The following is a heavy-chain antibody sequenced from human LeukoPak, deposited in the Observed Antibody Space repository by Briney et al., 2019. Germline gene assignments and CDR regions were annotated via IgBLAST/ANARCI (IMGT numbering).Heavy chain of an antibody. CDR1: GGSISSVGYY. J-gene: IGHJ4*02. Sequence: SETLSLTCTVSGGSISSVGYYWSWIRQHPGKGLEWIGYIYYSGSTYYNPSLKSRVTISVDTSENQFSLKLSSVTAADTAVYYCARVYSYGSNAFDYWGQGTLVTVSS. CDR3: ARVYSYGSNAFDY. V-gene: IGHV4-31*03. D-gene: IGHD5-18*01. CDR2: IYYSGST.